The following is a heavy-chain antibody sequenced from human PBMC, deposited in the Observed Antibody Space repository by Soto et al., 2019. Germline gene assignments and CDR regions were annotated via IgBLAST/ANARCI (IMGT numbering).Heavy chain of an antibody. V-gene: IGHV3-21*01. CDR2: ISSSSSYI. CDR1: GFTFSSYS. CDR3: ARDYYDILTGYSGYYYYGMDV. D-gene: IGHD3-9*01. J-gene: IGHJ6*02. Sequence: GGSLRLSCAASGFTFSSYSMNWVRQAPGKGLEWVSSISSSSSYIYYADSVKGRFTISRDNAKNSLYPQMNSLRAEDTAVYYCARDYYDILTGYSGYYYYGMDVWGQGTTVTVSS.